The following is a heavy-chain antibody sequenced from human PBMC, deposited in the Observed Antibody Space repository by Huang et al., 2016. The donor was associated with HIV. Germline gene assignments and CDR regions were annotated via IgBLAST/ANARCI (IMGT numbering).Heavy chain of an antibody. Sequence: EVQLVESGGGLAQPGGSLRLSCVASGYTFSTYSMNWVRQVPGKGLELVSYISKTSGATSYAESVKGRFTVSRDNVKNSLYLQMNRLRVEDTAMYYCVRDSSSGLQLRYWGQGALVIVS. CDR1: GYTFSTYS. V-gene: IGHV3-48*01. J-gene: IGHJ4*02. CDR2: ISKTSGAT. D-gene: IGHD3-22*01. CDR3: VRDSSSGLQLRY.